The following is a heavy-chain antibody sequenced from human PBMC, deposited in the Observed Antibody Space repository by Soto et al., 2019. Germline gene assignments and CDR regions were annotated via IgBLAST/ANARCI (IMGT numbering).Heavy chain of an antibody. CDR1: GGSLSSSSYY. CDR2: IYYSGST. Sequence: SETLSLTCTVSGGSLSSSSYYWGWIRQPPGKGLEWIGSIYYSGSTYYNPSLKSRVTISVDTSKNQFSLKLSSVTAADTAVYYCARRGTAAARNFDYWRQGTLVTVSS. CDR3: ARRGTAAARNFDY. V-gene: IGHV4-39*01. J-gene: IGHJ4*02. D-gene: IGHD6-13*01.